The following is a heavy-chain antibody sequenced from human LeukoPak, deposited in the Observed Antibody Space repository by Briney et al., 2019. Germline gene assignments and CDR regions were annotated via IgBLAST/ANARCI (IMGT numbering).Heavy chain of an antibody. CDR2: INPNSGGT. V-gene: IGHV1-2*06. J-gene: IGHJ4*02. CDR1: GYTFTGYY. D-gene: IGHD2-8*01. CDR3: ARSDQYCTNGVCYKGLWDY. Sequence: ASVKVSCKASGYTFTGYYMHWVRQAPGQGLEWMGRINPNSGGTSYAQKFQGRVTMTRDTSISTAYMELSRLRSDDTAVYYCARSDQYCTNGVCYKGLWDYWGQGTLVTVSS.